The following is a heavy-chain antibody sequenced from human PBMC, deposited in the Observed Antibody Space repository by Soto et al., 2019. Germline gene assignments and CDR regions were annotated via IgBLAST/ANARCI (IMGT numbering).Heavy chain of an antibody. CDR2: ISGSGGST. Sequence: GGSLRLSCEASGFIFSNFAMSWVRQAPGKGLEWVSAISGSGGSTYYADSVKGRFTISRDNSKNMLYVQMNSLRVEDTAVYYCAKDRAPSDVWGQGTTVTVSS. CDR1: GFIFSNFA. J-gene: IGHJ6*02. CDR3: AKDRAPSDV. V-gene: IGHV3-23*01.